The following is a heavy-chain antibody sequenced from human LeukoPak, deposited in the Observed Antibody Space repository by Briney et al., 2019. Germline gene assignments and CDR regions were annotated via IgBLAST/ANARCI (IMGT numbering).Heavy chain of an antibody. CDR3: AIQEHSSSWYYLDH. D-gene: IGHD6-13*01. CDR2: IYPGDSDT. CDR1: GYSFTTYW. Sequence: GESLKISCKGSGYSFTTYWIGWVRQMPGKGLEWMGIIYPGDSDTRYSPSLQGQVTISADKSISTAYLQWSSLKASDTAMYYCAIQEHSSSWYYLDHWGQGTLVTVSS. J-gene: IGHJ4*02. V-gene: IGHV5-51*01.